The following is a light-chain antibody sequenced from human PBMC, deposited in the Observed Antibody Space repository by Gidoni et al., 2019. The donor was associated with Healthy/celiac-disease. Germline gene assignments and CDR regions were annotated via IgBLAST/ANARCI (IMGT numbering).Light chain of an antibody. V-gene: IGLV1-44*01. CDR2: SNN. Sequence: QSVLPQPPSASRTPGPRVTISCSGSSSNIGSNTVNWYQQLPGTGPKLLIYSNNQRPSGVPDRFSGSKSGTSASLAISGLQSEDEADYYCAAWDDSLNVVFGGGTKLTVL. CDR3: AAWDDSLNVV. CDR1: SSNIGSNT. J-gene: IGLJ2*01.